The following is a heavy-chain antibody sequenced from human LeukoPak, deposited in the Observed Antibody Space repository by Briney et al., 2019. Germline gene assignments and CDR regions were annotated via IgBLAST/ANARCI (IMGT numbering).Heavy chain of an antibody. D-gene: IGHD7-27*01. CDR3: VRDGAHWDLDY. J-gene: IGHJ4*02. V-gene: IGHV3-30*02. Sequence: GGSLRLSCAASGFSFSYSGMHWIRQAPGRGLEWVALIQSDGGNVYYADSVKGRFSISRDNSKSTVHLQMNSLRLEDTALYYCVRDGAHWDLDYWGQGTLVTVSS. CDR1: GFSFSYSG. CDR2: IQSDGGNV.